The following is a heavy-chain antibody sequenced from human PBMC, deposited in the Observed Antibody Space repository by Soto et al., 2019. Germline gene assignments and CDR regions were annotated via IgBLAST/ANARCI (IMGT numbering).Heavy chain of an antibody. D-gene: IGHD1-26*01. CDR2: IYHSGST. Sequence: AETLSLTCAASGYAISSGYYLGWIRQPPGKGLEWIGSIYHSGSTYYNPSLKSRVTISVDTSKNQFSLKLSSVTAADTAVYYCASSGSYNNDYWGQGTLVTVSS. J-gene: IGHJ4*02. V-gene: IGHV4-38-2*01. CDR1: GYAISSGYY. CDR3: ASSGSYNNDY.